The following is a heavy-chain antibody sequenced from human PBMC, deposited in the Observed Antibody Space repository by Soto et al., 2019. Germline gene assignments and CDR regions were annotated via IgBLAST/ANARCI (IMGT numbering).Heavy chain of an antibody. J-gene: IGHJ4*02. CDR2: ISGSGGST. Sequence: VGSLRLSCAASGFTFNNYAMSWLRQAPGKGLEWVSAISGSGGSTYYADSVKGRFTISRDNSKNTVYLQMNRLGAEDTAVYHCAKSFRSTSPRGFDYWGQGTLVTVSS. CDR1: GFTFNNYA. V-gene: IGHV3-23*01. D-gene: IGHD6-13*01. CDR3: AKSFRSTSPRGFDY.